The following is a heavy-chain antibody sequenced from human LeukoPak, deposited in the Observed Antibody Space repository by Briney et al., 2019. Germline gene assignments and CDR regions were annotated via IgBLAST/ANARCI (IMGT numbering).Heavy chain of an antibody. CDR2: ITSSGGST. V-gene: IGHV3-23*01. J-gene: IGHJ4*02. CDR3: VTESTGTLDY. Sequence: GGSLRLSCVASGFTFSSYAMNWVRQAPGMGLEWVSVITSSGGSTAYADSVRGRFTISRDNSKNTLYMQMNSLRAEDTAVYYCVTESTGTLDYWGQGILATVSS. D-gene: IGHD3-9*01. CDR1: GFTFSSYA.